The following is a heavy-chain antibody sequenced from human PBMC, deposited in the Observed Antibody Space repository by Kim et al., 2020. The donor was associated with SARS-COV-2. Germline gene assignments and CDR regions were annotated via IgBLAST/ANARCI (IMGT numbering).Heavy chain of an antibody. CDR1: GGSISSSSYY. V-gene: IGHV4-39*01. CDR3: ASELVVVAATVYYYYGMDV. CDR2: IYYSGST. J-gene: IGHJ6*02. D-gene: IGHD2-15*01. Sequence: SETLSLTCTVSGGSISSSSYYWGWIRQPPGKGLEWIGSIYYSGSTYYNPSLKSRVTISVDTSKNQFSLKLSSVTAADTAVYYCASELVVVAATVYYYYGMDVWGQGTTVTVSS.